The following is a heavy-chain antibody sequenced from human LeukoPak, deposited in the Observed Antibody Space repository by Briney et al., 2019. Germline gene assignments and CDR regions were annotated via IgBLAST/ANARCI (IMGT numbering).Heavy chain of an antibody. CDR1: GFTFSSYG. V-gene: IGHV3-30*18. CDR2: ISYDGSNK. D-gene: IGHD1-1*01. CDR3: AKGNDGVDY. Sequence: GRSLRLSCAASGFTFSSYGMHWVRQAPGKGLEWVAVISYDGSNKYYADSVKGRFTISRDNSKNTLYLQMNSLRAEDTAVYYCAKGNDGVDYWGQGTLVTASS. J-gene: IGHJ4*02.